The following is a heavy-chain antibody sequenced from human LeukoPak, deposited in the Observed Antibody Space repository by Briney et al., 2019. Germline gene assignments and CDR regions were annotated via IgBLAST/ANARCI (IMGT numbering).Heavy chain of an antibody. CDR1: GGSISSHY. CDR3: ARTIDGGDGPEIYFDY. V-gene: IGHV4-59*11. D-gene: IGHD5-24*01. Sequence: SETLSLTCTVSGGSISSHYWSWIRQPPGKGLEWIRYIYYSGSTNYNPSLKSRVTISVDTSKNQFSLKLSSVTAADTAVYYCARTIDGGDGPEIYFDYWGQGTLVTVSS. CDR2: IYYSGST. J-gene: IGHJ4*02.